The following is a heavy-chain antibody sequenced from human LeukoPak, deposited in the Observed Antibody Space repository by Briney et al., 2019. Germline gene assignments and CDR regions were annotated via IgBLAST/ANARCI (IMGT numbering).Heavy chain of an antibody. D-gene: IGHD3-10*01. V-gene: IGHV4-59*01. J-gene: IGHJ4*02. CDR3: ARGVGVRGVATFDY. Sequence: PSETLSLTCAVSGGSISSYYWSWIRQPPGKGLEWIGYIYYSGSTNYNPSLKSRVTISVDTSKNQFSLKLSSVTAADTAVYYCARGVGVRGVATFDYWGQGTLVTVSS. CDR2: IYYSGST. CDR1: GGSISSYY.